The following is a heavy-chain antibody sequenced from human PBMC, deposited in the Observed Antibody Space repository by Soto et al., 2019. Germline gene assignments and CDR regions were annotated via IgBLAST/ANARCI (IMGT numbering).Heavy chain of an antibody. CDR2: ISSSSAYI. Sequence: EVQLVESGGGLVKPGGSLRLSCAASGFIFSSYSMNWVRQAPGKGLEWVSSISSSSAYINYADSVKGRFTISRDNAKNSLYLQMNSLRAEDTAVYYCARDPSVGLVPAEEQPWGQGTLVTVSS. D-gene: IGHD2-2*01. CDR3: ARDPSVGLVPAEEQP. CDR1: GFIFSSYS. J-gene: IGHJ5*02. V-gene: IGHV3-21*01.